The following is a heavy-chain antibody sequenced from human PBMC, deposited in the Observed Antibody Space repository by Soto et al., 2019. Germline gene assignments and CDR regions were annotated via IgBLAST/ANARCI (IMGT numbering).Heavy chain of an antibody. CDR2: IIPIFGTP. D-gene: IGHD1-26*01. CDR1: GGTFSNYA. Sequence: QVQLVQSGAEVKKPGSSVKVSCKASGGTFSNYAISWVRQAPGQGLEWMGGIIPIFGTPNYAQKFQGRVTIAADKSTSTAYMEVRNLRSDDTAVYSCARGWETVGTTTPFAYWGQGTLVTVSS. CDR3: ARGWETVGTTTPFAY. J-gene: IGHJ4*02. V-gene: IGHV1-69*06.